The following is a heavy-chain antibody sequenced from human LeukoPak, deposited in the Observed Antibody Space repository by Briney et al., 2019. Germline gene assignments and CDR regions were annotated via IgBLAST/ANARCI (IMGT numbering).Heavy chain of an antibody. V-gene: IGHV1-69*13. CDR1: GGTFSSYA. D-gene: IGHD3-22*01. Sequence: ASVKVSCKASGGTFSSYAISWVRQAPGQGLEWMGGIIPIFGTANYAQKFQGRVTITADESTSTAYMELSSLRSEDTVVYYCARSPNLAYDSSGYDYWGQGTLVTVSS. CDR3: ARSPNLAYDSSGYDY. CDR2: IIPIFGTA. J-gene: IGHJ4*02.